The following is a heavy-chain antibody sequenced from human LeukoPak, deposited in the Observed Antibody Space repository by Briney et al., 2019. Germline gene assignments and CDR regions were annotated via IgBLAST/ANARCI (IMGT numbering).Heavy chain of an antibody. J-gene: IGHJ6*03. Sequence: PGRSPRLSCAASGFTFSSYGMHWVRQAPGKGLEWVAVISYDGSNKYYADSVKGRFTISRDNSKNTLYLQMNSLRAEDTAVYYCAKLPEYSSSSPFPHYYYYYMDVWGKGTTVTVSS. CDR1: GFTFSSYG. CDR3: AKLPEYSSSSPFPHYYYYYMDV. V-gene: IGHV3-30*18. D-gene: IGHD6-6*01. CDR2: ISYDGSNK.